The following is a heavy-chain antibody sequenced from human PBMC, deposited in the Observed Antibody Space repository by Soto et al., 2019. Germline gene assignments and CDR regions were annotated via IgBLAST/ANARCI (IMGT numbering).Heavy chain of an antibody. CDR2: IIPVFGLV. Sequence: QVHLLLQSGAEVKKPGSSVKVSCKASGGTPSNSAISWVRQAPGQGLERMGGIIPVFGLVKYAQNFQGRVTITADESTNTAYMELSSLRPEDTAVYYCAGGRIVVVGSRAYYGMDVWGQGTTVTVSS. J-gene: IGHJ6*02. CDR1: GGTPSNSA. V-gene: IGHV1-69*01. D-gene: IGHD3-22*01. CDR3: AGGRIVVVGSRAYYGMDV.